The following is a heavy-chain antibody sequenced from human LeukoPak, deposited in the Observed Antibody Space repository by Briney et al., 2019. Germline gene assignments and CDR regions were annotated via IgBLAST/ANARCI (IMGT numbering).Heavy chain of an antibody. CDR1: GGSFSGYY. V-gene: IGHV4-34*01. J-gene: IGHJ4*02. CDR3: ARRPNYYGSGSYNY. Sequence: SETLSLTCAVYGGSFSGYYWSWIRQPPGKGLEWIGEINHSGSTNYNPSLKSRVTISVDTSKNQFSLKLSSVTAANTAVYYCARRPNYYGSGSYNYWGQGTLVTVSS. D-gene: IGHD3-10*01. CDR2: INHSGST.